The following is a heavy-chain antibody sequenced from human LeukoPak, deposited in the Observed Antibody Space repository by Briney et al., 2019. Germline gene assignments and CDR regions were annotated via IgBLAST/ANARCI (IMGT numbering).Heavy chain of an antibody. CDR1: GYTFTNYY. Sequence: ASVKVSCKASGYTFTNYYIHWVRQAPGQGLEWVGMINPSGGRTSYAQRFQGRVTVTTDTPTSTVYMQLSSLASEDTAVYYCARERRAWGEDFWGQGTLVTVSS. D-gene: IGHD3-16*01. CDR2: INPSGGRT. CDR3: ARERRAWGEDF. V-gene: IGHV1-46*01. J-gene: IGHJ4*02.